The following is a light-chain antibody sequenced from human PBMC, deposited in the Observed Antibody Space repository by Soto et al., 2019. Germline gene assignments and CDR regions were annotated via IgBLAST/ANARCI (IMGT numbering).Light chain of an antibody. Sequence: DIVMTQSPDSLSVSLGEMATINCKSSQSVLSSSNNKNYLAWYQQKPGQPPKVVIYWASTRGSGVPDRFSGSGSGTDFTITISSLQVEDVAVYYCQHYYSSPLTFGGGTKVEIK. CDR1: QSVLSSSNNKNY. V-gene: IGKV4-1*01. J-gene: IGKJ4*01. CDR2: WAS. CDR3: QHYYSSPLT.